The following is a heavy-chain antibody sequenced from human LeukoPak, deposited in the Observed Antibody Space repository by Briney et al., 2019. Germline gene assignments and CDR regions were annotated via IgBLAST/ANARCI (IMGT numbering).Heavy chain of an antibody. CDR2: IYHSGST. J-gene: IGHJ5*02. CDR1: GFTFDDYG. CDR3: ARMRGSYYGWFDP. V-gene: IGHV4-38-2*01. Sequence: PGGSLRLSCAASGFTFDDYGMSWVRQAPGKGLEWIGSIYHSGSTYYNPSLKSRVTISVDTSKNQFSLKLSSVTAADTAVYYCARMRGSYYGWFDPWGQGTLVTVSS. D-gene: IGHD1-26*01.